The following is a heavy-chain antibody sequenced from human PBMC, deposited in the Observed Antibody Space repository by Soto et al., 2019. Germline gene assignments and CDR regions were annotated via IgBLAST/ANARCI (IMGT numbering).Heavy chain of an antibody. Sequence: QVQLQQWGAGLLKPSETLSLTCAVYGGSFSGYYWSWIRQPPGKGLEWIGEINHSGSTNYNPSLKSRVPISVDPSKNQFSLKLSSVTAADTAVYYCARGIFGVVIDYYYYYMDVWGKGTTVTVSS. CDR3: ARGIFGVVIDYYYYYMDV. J-gene: IGHJ6*03. D-gene: IGHD3-3*01. CDR1: GGSFSGYY. CDR2: INHSGST. V-gene: IGHV4-34*01.